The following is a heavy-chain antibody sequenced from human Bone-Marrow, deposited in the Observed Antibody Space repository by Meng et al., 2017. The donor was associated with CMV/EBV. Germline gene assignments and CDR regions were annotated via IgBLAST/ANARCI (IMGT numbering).Heavy chain of an antibody. D-gene: IGHD3-10*01. J-gene: IGHJ6*02. CDR1: GFTFSSYG. Sequence: GGSLRLSCAASGFTFSSYGMHWVRQASGKGLEWVGRIRSKANSYATAYAASVKGRFTISRDDSKNTAYLQMNSLKTEDTAVYYCTRITMVRGVITTRSGMDVWGQGTTVTVSS. CDR2: IRSKANSYAT. V-gene: IGHV3-73*01. CDR3: TRITMVRGVITTRSGMDV.